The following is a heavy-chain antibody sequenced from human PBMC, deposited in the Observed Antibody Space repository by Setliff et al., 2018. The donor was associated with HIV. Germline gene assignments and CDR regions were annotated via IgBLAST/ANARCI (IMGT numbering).Heavy chain of an antibody. J-gene: IGHJ4*02. CDR2: ISTGGSFI. CDR3: ARTPEGAAVFDY. CDR1: GFTFSDYY. Sequence: GESLKISCAASGFTFSDYYMSWIRQAPGKGLEWVSYISTGGSFIYYADSVKGRFTISRDNAENSLYLQMNSLRAEDTAVYYCARTPEGAAVFDYWGQGTLVTVSS. V-gene: IGHV3-11*04. D-gene: IGHD6-25*01.